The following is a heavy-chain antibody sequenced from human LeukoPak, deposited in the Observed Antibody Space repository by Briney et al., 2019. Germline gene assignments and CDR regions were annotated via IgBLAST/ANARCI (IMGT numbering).Heavy chain of an antibody. CDR3: ATGYSGSYEFDY. Sequence: GASVKVSCKASGGTFSSYAISWVRQAPGQGLEWMGGIIPIFGTANYAQKFQGRVTMTEDTSTDTAYMELSSLRSEDTAVYYCATGYSGSYEFDYWGQGTLVTVSS. D-gene: IGHD1-26*01. CDR2: IIPIFGTA. J-gene: IGHJ4*02. V-gene: IGHV1-69*06. CDR1: GGTFSSYA.